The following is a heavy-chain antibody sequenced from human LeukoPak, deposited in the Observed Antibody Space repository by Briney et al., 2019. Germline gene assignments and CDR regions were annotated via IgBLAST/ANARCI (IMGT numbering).Heavy chain of an antibody. CDR2: IYYSGST. CDR1: GGPISSYY. V-gene: IGHV4-59*08. D-gene: IGHD2-2*01. J-gene: IGHJ4*02. CDR3: ARRIVVVPAAMGHFDY. Sequence: SETLSLTCTVSGGPISSYYWSWIRQPPGKGLEWIGYIYYSGSTNYNPSLKSRVTISVDTSKNQFSLKLSSVTAADTAVYYCARRIVVVPAAMGHFDYWGQGTLVTVSS.